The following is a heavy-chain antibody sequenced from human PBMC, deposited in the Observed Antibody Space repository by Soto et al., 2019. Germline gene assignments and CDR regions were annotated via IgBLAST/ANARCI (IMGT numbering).Heavy chain of an antibody. CDR1: GFKFSNYA. J-gene: IGHJ4*02. D-gene: IGHD3-16*01. CDR3: AKDRRAGGNSAFYFDF. Sequence: GALRLSCAASGFKFSNYAMSWVRQAPGKGLEWVSLISATGGDTYYADSVKGRFTISRDNSHNTLYLQVHSLTAEDTAVYYCAKDRRAGGNSAFYFDFWGQGAQVTVSS. CDR2: ISATGGDT. V-gene: IGHV3-23*01.